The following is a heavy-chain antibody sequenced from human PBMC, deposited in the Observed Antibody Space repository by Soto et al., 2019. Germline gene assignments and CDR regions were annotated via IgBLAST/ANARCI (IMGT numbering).Heavy chain of an antibody. Sequence: PSETLSLTCTVSGGSISSYYWSWIRQPPGKGLEWIGYIYYSGSTNYNPSLKSRVTISVDTSKNQFSLKLSSVTAADTAVYYCARDLFPSMGKNWFVPWGQGTLVTVSS. J-gene: IGHJ5*02. CDR2: IYYSGST. D-gene: IGHD3-10*01. V-gene: IGHV4-59*01. CDR3: ARDLFPSMGKNWFVP. CDR1: GGSISSYY.